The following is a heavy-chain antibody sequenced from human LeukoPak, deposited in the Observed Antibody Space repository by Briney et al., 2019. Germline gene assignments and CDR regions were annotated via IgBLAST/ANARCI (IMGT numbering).Heavy chain of an antibody. CDR3: AQGGGWDTAMDY. Sequence: PGGSLRLSCAASGFTFSSYAMSWVRQAPGKGLEWVANIKQDGSEKYYVDSVKGRFTISRDNAKNSLYLQMNSLRAEDTAVYYCAQGGGWDTAMDYWGQGTLVTVSS. D-gene: IGHD5-18*01. J-gene: IGHJ4*02. CDR1: GFTFSSYA. V-gene: IGHV3-7*01. CDR2: IKQDGSEK.